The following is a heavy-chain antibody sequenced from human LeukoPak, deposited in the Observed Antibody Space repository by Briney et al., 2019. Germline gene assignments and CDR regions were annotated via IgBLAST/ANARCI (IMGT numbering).Heavy chain of an antibody. J-gene: IGHJ4*02. Sequence: SETQSLTCTVSGGSISSYYWSWIRQPAGKGLEWIGRIYSTGSTNYNPSLKSRVTMSVDTSKNQFSLRLRSVTAADTAVYYCARGGYGASSGFDYWGQGTLVTVSS. CDR3: ARGGYGASSGFDY. D-gene: IGHD4-23*01. V-gene: IGHV4-4*07. CDR2: IYSTGST. CDR1: GGSISSYY.